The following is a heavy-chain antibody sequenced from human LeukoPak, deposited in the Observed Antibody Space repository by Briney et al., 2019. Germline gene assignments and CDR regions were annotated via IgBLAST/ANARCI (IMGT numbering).Heavy chain of an antibody. CDR1: GGTFSSYA. J-gene: IGHJ1*01. D-gene: IGHD3-22*01. CDR2: IIPIFGTA. V-gene: IGHV1-69*05. CDR3: ATSYYDSSGYYYIAEYFQH. Sequence: SVKVFCKASGGTFSSYAISWLRQAPGQGLEWMGRIIPIFGTANYTQKFQGRVTITTDTYTRTAYVELRSLRSDDTAVYYCATSYYDSSGYYYIAEYFQHWGQGTLVTVSS.